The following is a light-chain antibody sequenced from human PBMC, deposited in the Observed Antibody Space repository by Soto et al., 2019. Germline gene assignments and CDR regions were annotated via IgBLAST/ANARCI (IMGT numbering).Light chain of an antibody. CDR2: AAS. J-gene: IGKJ1*01. CDR1: QSISSW. CDR3: QHFDNSWT. V-gene: IGKV1-5*01. Sequence: DIQRTQSPSTLSASVGDRVTITCRASQSISSWLAWYQQKPGKAPKLLIYAASTLQSGVPSRFSGSGSGTKFTLTIASLKPDDIATDYCQHFDNSWTFGLGTKVDIK.